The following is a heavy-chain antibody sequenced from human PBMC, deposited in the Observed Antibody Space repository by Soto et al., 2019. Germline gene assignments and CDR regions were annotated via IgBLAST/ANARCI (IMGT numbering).Heavy chain of an antibody. Sequence: EVQLVESGGDLVHPGGSVRLSCAASGFTFGTHWMSWVRQAPGKGLEWVANIKGDASENYYADSVRGRFTISRDNAKSSLYLQRNSLRVEDTAVYYCAKDVRWGQGTLVTVSS. CDR1: GFTFGTHW. J-gene: IGHJ4*02. CDR2: IKGDASEN. CDR3: AKDVR. V-gene: IGHV3-7*05.